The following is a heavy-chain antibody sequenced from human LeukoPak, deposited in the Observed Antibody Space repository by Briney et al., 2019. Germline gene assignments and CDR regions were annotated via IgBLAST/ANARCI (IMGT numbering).Heavy chain of an antibody. CDR3: AKEKVGYCSSTSCFDGYDY. CDR2: ISGSGGST. CDR1: GFTFSSYA. J-gene: IGHJ4*02. D-gene: IGHD2-2*01. Sequence: GGSLRLSCAASGFTFSSYAMSWVRQIPGKGLEWVSAISGSGGSTYYADPVKGRFSISRDNSKNTLYLQLNSLRAEDTAVYYCAKEKVGYCSSTSCFDGYDYWGQGTLVTVSS. V-gene: IGHV3-23*01.